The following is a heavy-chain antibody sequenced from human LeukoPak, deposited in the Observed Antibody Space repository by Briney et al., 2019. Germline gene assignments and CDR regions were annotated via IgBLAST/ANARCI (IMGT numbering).Heavy chain of an antibody. V-gene: IGHV4-39*01. CDR2: IYYSGST. D-gene: IGHD6-13*01. CDR1: GGSISSSSYY. J-gene: IGHJ4*02. CDR3: ARLSEVSSTVVY. Sequence: SETLSLTCTVSGGSISSSSYYWGWIRQPPGKGLEWIGSIYYSGSTYYNPSLKSRVTISVDTSKNQFSLKLSSVTAADTAVYYCARLSEVSSTVVYWGQGTLVTVSS.